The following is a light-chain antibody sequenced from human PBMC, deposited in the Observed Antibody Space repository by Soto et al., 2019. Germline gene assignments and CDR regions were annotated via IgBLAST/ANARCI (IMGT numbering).Light chain of an antibody. J-gene: IGKJ2*01. V-gene: IGKV3-20*01. CDR3: QQYGNSPQT. CDR1: QSVRSSY. Sequence: EIVLTQSPGTLSLSPGERATLSCRASQSVRSSYLAWYQQKPGQAPRLLIYGASSRATGIPDRFSGSGSGTDFTLTISRLEPEDFAVYYCQQYGNSPQTFGQGTKLEIK. CDR2: GAS.